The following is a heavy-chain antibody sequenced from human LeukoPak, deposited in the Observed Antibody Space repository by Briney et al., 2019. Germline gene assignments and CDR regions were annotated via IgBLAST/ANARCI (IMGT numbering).Heavy chain of an antibody. CDR2: VYPGDSNT. D-gene: IGHD3-3*01. J-gene: IGHJ5*02. CDR1: GYSFTSYW. CDR3: ARLFGITIFGGGFDP. V-gene: IGHV5-51*01. Sequence: GESLKISCKGSGYSFTSYWIGWVRQMPEKGLEWMGIVYPGDSNTRYSPSFQGQVTISADKSINTAYLQWSSLRASDTAMYYCARLFGITIFGGGFDPWGQGTLVTVSS.